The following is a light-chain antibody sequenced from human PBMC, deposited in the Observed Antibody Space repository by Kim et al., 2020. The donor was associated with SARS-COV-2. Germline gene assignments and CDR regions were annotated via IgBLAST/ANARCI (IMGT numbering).Light chain of an antibody. Sequence: IRITQSPSSLSASTGDRVTITCRASQGISSYLAWYQQKPGKAPKLLIYAASTLQSGVPSRFSGSGSGTDFTLTISCLQSEDFATYYCQQYYSYRLTFGGGTKVDIK. CDR3: QQYYSYRLT. CDR1: QGISSY. CDR2: AAS. J-gene: IGKJ4*01. V-gene: IGKV1-8*01.